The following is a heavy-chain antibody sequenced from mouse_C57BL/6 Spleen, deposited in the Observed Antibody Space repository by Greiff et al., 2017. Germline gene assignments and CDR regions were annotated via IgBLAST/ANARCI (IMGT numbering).Heavy chain of an antibody. CDR2: IDPEDGET. CDR3: TTYYSNPWFAY. CDR1: GFNIKDYY. J-gene: IGHJ3*01. V-gene: IGHV14-1*01. Sequence: VQLQQSGAELVRPGASVKLSCTASGFNIKDYYMHWVKQRPEQGLEWIGRIDPEDGETEYAPKFQGKATMTADTSSNTAYLQLSSLTSEDTAVYYCTTYYSNPWFAYWGQGTLVTVSA. D-gene: IGHD2-5*01.